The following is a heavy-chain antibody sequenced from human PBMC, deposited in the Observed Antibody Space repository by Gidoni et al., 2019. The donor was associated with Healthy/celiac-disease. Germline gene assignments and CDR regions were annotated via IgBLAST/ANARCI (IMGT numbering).Heavy chain of an antibody. Sequence: SSYAMHWVRQAPGKGLEWVAVISYDGSNKYYADSVKGRFTISRDNSKNTLYLQMNSLRAEDTAVYYCARAGEWLRFSLVDYWGQGTLVTVSS. D-gene: IGHD5-12*01. CDR3: ARAGEWLRFSLVDY. V-gene: IGHV3-30-3*01. J-gene: IGHJ4*02. CDR2: ISYDGSNK. CDR1: SSYA.